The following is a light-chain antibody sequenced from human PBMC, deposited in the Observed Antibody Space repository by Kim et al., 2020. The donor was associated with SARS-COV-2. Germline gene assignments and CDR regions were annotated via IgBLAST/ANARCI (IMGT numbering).Light chain of an antibody. CDR3: CSYAGTYSFV. V-gene: IGLV2-11*01. Sequence: GPSIAISCTGTRSDVSGYNYVSWYQQPPGKAPKLIIYDVSQRPSGVPDRFSGSKSGNSASLTISGLQAKDEADYYCCSYAGTYSFVFGTGTKVTVL. CDR1: RSDVSGYNY. J-gene: IGLJ1*01. CDR2: DVS.